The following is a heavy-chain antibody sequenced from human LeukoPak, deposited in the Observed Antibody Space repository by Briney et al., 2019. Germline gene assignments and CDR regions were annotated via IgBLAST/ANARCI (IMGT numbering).Heavy chain of an antibody. D-gene: IGHD3-22*01. V-gene: IGHV1-8*02. J-gene: IGHJ4*02. CDR1: GYTFTSYD. CDR3: ARDRLGDDSSGYYYPF. Sequence: ASVKVSCKASGYTFTSYDINWVRQATGQGLEWMGWMNPNSGNTGYAQKLQGRVTMTTDTSTSTAYMELRSLRSDDTAVYYCARDRLGDDSSGYYYPFWGQGTLVTVSS. CDR2: MNPNSGNT.